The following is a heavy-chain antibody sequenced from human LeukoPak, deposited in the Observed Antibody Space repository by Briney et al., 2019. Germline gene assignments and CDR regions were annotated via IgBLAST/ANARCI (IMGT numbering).Heavy chain of an antibody. V-gene: IGHV3-30*02. CDR3: AKVATKGNYYDSSGYSLDY. CDR1: GFTFSSYG. CDR2: IRYDGSNK. J-gene: IGHJ4*02. Sequence: GGSLRLSCAASGFTFSSYGMHWVRQAPGKGLEWVAFIRYDGSNKYYADSVKGRFTIPRDNSKNTLYLQMNSLRAEDTAVFYCAKVATKGNYYDSSGYSLDYWGQGTLVTVSS. D-gene: IGHD3-22*01.